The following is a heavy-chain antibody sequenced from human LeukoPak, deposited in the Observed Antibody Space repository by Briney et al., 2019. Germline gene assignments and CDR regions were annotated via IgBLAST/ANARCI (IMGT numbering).Heavy chain of an antibody. CDR3: ARVGYYDSSGYGY. CDR1: GGSFSDYY. V-gene: IGHV4-34*01. CDR2: INHSGST. D-gene: IGHD3-22*01. Sequence: KPSETLSLTCAVYGGSFSDYYWSWIRQPPGKGLQWIGEINHSGSTNYNPSLKSRVTISVDTSKNQFSLKLSSVTAADTAVYYCARVGYYDSSGYGYWGQGTLVTVSS. J-gene: IGHJ4*02.